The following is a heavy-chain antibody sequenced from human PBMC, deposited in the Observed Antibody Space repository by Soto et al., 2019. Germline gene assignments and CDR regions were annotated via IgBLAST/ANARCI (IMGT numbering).Heavy chain of an antibody. J-gene: IGHJ4*02. CDR2: IHYSGST. V-gene: IGHV4-61*08. D-gene: IGHD2-21*01. Sequence: SETLSLTCTVSGGSISSGGYYWSWIRQHPGKGLEWIGFIHYSGSTNYNPSLKGRVTMSVDTSKNQFSLKLTSVNAADTAVYYCTRGGDAYKNGHWGQGTLVTVSS. CDR1: GGSISSGGYY. CDR3: TRGGDAYKNGH.